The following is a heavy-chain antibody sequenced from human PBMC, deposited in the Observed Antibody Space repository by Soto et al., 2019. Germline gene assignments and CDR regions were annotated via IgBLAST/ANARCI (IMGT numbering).Heavy chain of an antibody. V-gene: IGHV6-1*01. D-gene: IGHD6-13*01. Sequence: SQTLSLTCAISGDSVSSNSAAWNWIRQSPSRGLEWLGRTYYRSKWYNDYAVSVKSRITINPDTSKNQFSLHLNSVTTEDTTLYYFVRDILQQLVKGRNDAFDIWDQGTMVTV. CDR3: VRDILQQLVKGRNDAFDI. CDR2: TYYRSKWYN. CDR1: GDSVSSNSAA. J-gene: IGHJ3*02.